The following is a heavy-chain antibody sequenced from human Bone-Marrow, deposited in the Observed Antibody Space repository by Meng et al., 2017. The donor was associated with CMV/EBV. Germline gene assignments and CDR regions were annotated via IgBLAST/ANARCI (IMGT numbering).Heavy chain of an antibody. CDR1: GGTFSSYA. J-gene: IGHJ4*02. D-gene: IGHD3-22*01. Sequence: SCKASGGTFSSYAISWVRQAPGKGLEWVSAISGSGGSTYYADSVKGRFTISRDNSKNTLYLQMNSLRAEDTAVYYCAKDLYDSSGLGRYYYFDYWGQGTLVTVSS. CDR2: ISGSGGST. V-gene: IGHV3-23*01. CDR3: AKDLYDSSGLGRYYYFDY.